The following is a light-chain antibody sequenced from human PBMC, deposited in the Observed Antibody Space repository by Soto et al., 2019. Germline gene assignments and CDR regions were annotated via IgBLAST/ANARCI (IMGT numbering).Light chain of an antibody. CDR2: EVS. CDR3: SSYAGSNNLV. V-gene: IGLV2-8*01. Sequence: QSVLTQPPSASGSPGQSVTISCTGTSSDVGVYNYVSWYQQHPGKAPKLMIYEVSKRPSGVPDRFSGSKSGNTASLTVSGLQAEDEADYYCSSYAGSNNLVFGTGTKVTVL. J-gene: IGLJ1*01. CDR1: SSDVGVYNY.